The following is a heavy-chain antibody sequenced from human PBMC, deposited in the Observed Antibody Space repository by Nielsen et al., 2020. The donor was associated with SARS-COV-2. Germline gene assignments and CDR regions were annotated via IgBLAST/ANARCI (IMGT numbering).Heavy chain of an antibody. Sequence: SETLSLTCTVSGGSISSYYWSWVRQPPGKGLEWIGEIYHSGSTNYNPSLKSRVTISVDKSKNQFSLKLSSVTAADTAVYYCARREYHYYGMDVWGQGTTVTVSS. CDR1: GGSISSYY. V-gene: IGHV4-59*12. CDR2: IYHSGST. J-gene: IGHJ6*02. CDR3: ARREYHYYGMDV.